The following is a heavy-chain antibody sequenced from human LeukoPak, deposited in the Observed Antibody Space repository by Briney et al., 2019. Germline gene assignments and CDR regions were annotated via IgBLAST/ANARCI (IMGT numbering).Heavy chain of an antibody. CDR2: IYYSGST. V-gene: IGHV4-59*01. D-gene: IGHD3-22*01. J-gene: IGHJ4*02. Sequence: SETLSLTCTVSGGSISSYYWSWIRQPPGKGLEWIGYIYYSGSTNYNPSLKSRVTISVDTSKNQFSLKLSSVTAADTAVYYCARGTPYYYDSSGYYLIFDYWGQGTLVTVSS. CDR3: ARGTPYYYDSSGYYLIFDY. CDR1: GGSISSYY.